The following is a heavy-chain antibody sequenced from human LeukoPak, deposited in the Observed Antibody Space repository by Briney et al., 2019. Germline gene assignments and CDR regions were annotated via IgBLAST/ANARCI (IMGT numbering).Heavy chain of an antibody. J-gene: IGHJ4*02. CDR1: GFTFSSYA. V-gene: IGHV3-23*01. Sequence: GGSLRLSCVASGFTFSSYAMSWVRQAPGKGLEWVSAISGSGGSTYYAGSVKGRFTISRDNSKNTLYLQMNSLRAEDTAVYYCAKLGGDRDFDYWGQGTLVTVSS. CDR2: ISGSGGST. CDR3: AKLGGDRDFDY. D-gene: IGHD4-17*01.